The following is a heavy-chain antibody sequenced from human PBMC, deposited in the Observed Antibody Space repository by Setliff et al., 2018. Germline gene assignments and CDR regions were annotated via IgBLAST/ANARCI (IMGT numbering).Heavy chain of an antibody. J-gene: IGHJ4*02. CDR2: IHPGDSET. CDR1: GYSFTNYW. V-gene: IGHV5-51*01. CDR3: ARQADYFDE. Sequence: PGESLKISCKGSGYSFTNYWIGWVRQMPGKGLEWMGNIHPGDSETRYSASFEGLITISADKSTATAYLHFGSLRTSGTGTYFCARQADYFDEWGQGTLVTVSS.